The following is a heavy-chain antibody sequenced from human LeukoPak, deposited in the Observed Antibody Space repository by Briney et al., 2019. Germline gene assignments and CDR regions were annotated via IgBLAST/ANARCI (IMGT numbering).Heavy chain of an antibody. J-gene: IGHJ6*02. D-gene: IGHD5-18*01. V-gene: IGHV3-48*02. CDR1: AFTFSAYT. CDR2: ISSSGSTI. CDR3: ARDGDTPMSIASGGMDV. Sequence: GGSLRLSCAASAFTFSAYTMNWVRQAPGEGLEWVSSISSSGSTIYYADSVKGRFTISRDNAKNSLYLQMNSLRDEDTAVYYCARDGDTPMSIASGGMDVWGRGTTVTVSS.